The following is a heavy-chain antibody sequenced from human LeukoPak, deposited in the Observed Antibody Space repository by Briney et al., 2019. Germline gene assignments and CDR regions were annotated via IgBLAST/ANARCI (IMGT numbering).Heavy chain of an antibody. Sequence: PGGSLRLSCAASGFTFSNAWISWVRQAPGKGLEWVGRIKSKTDGGTTDYAAPVKGRFTISRDDSKNTLYLQMNSLKTEDTAVYYCTTDPEVYCSGGSCYTGRVYWGQGTLVTVSS. D-gene: IGHD2-15*01. CDR1: GFTFSNAW. J-gene: IGHJ4*02. V-gene: IGHV3-15*01. CDR3: TTDPEVYCSGGSCYTGRVY. CDR2: IKSKTDGGTT.